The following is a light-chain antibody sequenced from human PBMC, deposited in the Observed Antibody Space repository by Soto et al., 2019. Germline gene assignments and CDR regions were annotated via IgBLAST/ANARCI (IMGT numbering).Light chain of an antibody. V-gene: IGLV1-40*01. CDR3: QSYDSSLSGVV. CDR1: NSNIGAGYD. J-gene: IGLJ2*01. CDR2: GNN. Sequence: VLTQPPSVSGAPGQRVTISCTGSNSNIGAGYDVHWYQQLPGTAPKLLIYGNNNRPSGVPDRFSGSKSGTSASLAITGLQAEDESDYYCQSYDSSLSGVVFGGGTKLTVL.